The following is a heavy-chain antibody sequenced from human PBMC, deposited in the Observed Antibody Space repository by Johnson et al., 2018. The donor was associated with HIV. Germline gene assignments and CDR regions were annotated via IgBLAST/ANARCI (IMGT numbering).Heavy chain of an antibody. V-gene: IGHV3-30*14. CDR2: ISYAGSNK. J-gene: IGHJ3*01. D-gene: IGHD3-3*01. Sequence: QVHLVESGGGVVQPGRSLRLSCAASGFTFSSNAMHWVRQAPGKGLERVVVISYAGSNKSYADSVKGRFTISRDNSKNTLYLQMDSLRAEDTAVYYCATDYNFWSGRPDSFDVWGQGTMVTVSS. CDR3: ATDYNFWSGRPDSFDV. CDR1: GFTFSSNA.